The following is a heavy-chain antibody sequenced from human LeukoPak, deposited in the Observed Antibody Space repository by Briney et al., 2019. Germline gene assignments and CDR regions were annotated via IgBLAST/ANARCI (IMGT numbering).Heavy chain of an antibody. D-gene: IGHD2-8*01. CDR1: GFTFSSYE. Sequence: PGGSLRLPCAASGFTFSSYEVNWVRQAPGKGLEWVSYISRSGTIMYYADSVKGRFTISRDNAKNSLYLQMNSLRAEDTAVYYCARAKVMDFDYWGQGTLVTVSS. CDR2: ISRSGTIM. V-gene: IGHV3-48*03. J-gene: IGHJ4*02. CDR3: ARAKVMDFDY.